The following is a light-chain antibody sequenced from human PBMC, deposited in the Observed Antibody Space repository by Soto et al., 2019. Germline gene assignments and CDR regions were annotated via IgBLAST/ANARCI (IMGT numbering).Light chain of an antibody. Sequence: TLSVSPGERASLSCRASQSVSSNLAWYQQKPGQAPRLLIYGASNRATGIPDRFSGSGSGTDFTLTISRLEPEDFAVYFCQLYGSSRWTFGQGTKVDI. J-gene: IGKJ1*01. CDR2: GAS. CDR1: QSVSSN. CDR3: QLYGSSRWT. V-gene: IGKV3-20*01.